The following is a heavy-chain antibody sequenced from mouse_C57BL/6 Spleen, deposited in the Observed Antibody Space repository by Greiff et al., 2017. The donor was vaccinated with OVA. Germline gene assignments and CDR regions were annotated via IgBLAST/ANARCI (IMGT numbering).Heavy chain of an antibody. V-gene: IGHV1-69*01. CDR1: GYTFTSYW. CDR3: VYHGFAY. CDR2: IDPSDSYT. D-gene: IGHD2-1*01. J-gene: IGHJ3*01. Sequence: QVQLQQPGAELVMPGASVKLSCKASGYTFTSYWMHWVKQRPGQGLEWIGEIDPSDSYTNYNQKLKGKSTLTVDKSSSTAYMQLSSLTSEDSAVYYCVYHGFAYWGQGTLVTVSA.